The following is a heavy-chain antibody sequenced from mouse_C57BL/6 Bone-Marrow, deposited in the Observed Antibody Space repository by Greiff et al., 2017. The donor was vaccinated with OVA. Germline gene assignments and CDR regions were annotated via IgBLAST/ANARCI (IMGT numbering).Heavy chain of an antibody. CDR2: IHPNSGST. Sequence: VQLQQPGAELVKPGASVKLSCKASGYTFTSSWMHWVKQRPGPGLAWIGMIHPNSGSTNYNEKFKSKATLTVDKSSSTAYMQRSSLTAEDTAVDDCARGRTYYGRSHVGDWGKGTTLTVSA. J-gene: IGHJ2*01. CDR1: GYTFTSSW. D-gene: IGHD1-1*01. V-gene: IGHV1-64*01. CDR3: ARGRTYYGRSHVGD.